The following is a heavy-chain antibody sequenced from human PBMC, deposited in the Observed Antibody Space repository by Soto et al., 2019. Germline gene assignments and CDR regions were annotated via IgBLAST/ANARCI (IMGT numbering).Heavy chain of an antibody. V-gene: IGHV1-69*06. CDR3: ARITMVRGVGYYYYYGMDV. D-gene: IGHD3-10*01. CDR2: IIPIFGTA. CDR1: GGTFSSYA. J-gene: IGHJ6*02. Sequence: RASVKVSWKASGGTFSSYAISWVRQAPGQGLEWMGGIIPIFGTANYAQKFQGRVTITADKSTSTAYMELSSLRSEDTAVYYCARITMVRGVGYYYYYGMDVWGQGTTVTVSS.